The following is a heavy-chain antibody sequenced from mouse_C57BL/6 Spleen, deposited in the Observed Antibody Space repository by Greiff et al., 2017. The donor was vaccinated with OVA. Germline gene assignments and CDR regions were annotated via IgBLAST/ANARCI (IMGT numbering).Heavy chain of an antibody. D-gene: IGHD1-1*02. CDR1: GYTFTDYE. CDR3: TTGGDVSFAY. CDR2: IDPETGGT. Sequence: VNVVESGAELVRPGASVTLSCKASGYTFTDYEMHWVKQTPVHGLEWIGAIDPETGGTAYNQKFKGKAILTADKSSSTAYMELRSLTSEDSTVYYCTTGGDVSFAYWGQGTLVTVSA. V-gene: IGHV1-15*01. J-gene: IGHJ3*01.